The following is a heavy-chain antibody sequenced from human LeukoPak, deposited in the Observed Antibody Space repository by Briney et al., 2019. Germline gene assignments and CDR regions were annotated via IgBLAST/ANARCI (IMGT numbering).Heavy chain of an antibody. V-gene: IGHV1-8*01. Sequence: ASVKVSCKASGYTFTSYDINWVRQATGQGLEWMGWMNPNSGNTGYAQKFQGRVTMTRNTSISTAYMELSSLETEDTAVYYCVRVGSVAGSDYLDYWGQGTLVTVSS. J-gene: IGHJ4*02. CDR3: VRVGSVAGSDYLDY. CDR1: GYTFTSYD. D-gene: IGHD6-19*01. CDR2: MNPNSGNT.